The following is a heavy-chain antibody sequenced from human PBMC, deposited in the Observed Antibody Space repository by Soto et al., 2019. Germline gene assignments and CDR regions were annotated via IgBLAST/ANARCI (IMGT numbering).Heavy chain of an antibody. CDR3: ARGLSASGAAGSHFDY. D-gene: IGHD6-13*01. CDR1: GGSFSGYY. V-gene: IGHV4-34*01. J-gene: IGHJ4*02. CDR2: INHSGST. Sequence: SETLSLTCAVYGGSFSGYYWSWIRQPPGKGLEWIGEINHSGSTNYNPSLKSRVTISVDTSKNQFSLKLSSVTAADTAVYYCARGLSASGAAGSHFDYWGQGTLVTVS.